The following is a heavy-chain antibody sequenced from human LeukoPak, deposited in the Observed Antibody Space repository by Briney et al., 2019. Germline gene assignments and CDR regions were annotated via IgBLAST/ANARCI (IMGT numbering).Heavy chain of an antibody. CDR1: GGSISSYY. CDR3: ARPHCSGGSCYWFDP. CDR2: NYYSGST. V-gene: IGHV4-59*08. J-gene: IGHJ5*02. D-gene: IGHD2-15*01. Sequence: SETLSLTCTVSGGSISSYYWSWIRQPPGKGLEWIGYNYYSGSTNYNPSLKSRVTISVDTSKNQFSLKLSSVTAADTAVYYCARPHCSGGSCYWFDPWGQGTLVTVSS.